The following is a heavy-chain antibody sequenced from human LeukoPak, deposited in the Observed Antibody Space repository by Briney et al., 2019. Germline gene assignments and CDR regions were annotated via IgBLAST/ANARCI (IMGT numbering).Heavy chain of an antibody. CDR2: INHSGST. CDR1: GGSFSGYY. CDR3: ARGKRDYYDSSGWGSAFDI. V-gene: IGHV4-34*01. D-gene: IGHD3-22*01. Sequence: SETLSLTCGVYGGSFSGYYWSWIRQPPGKGLEWIGEINHSGSTNYNPSLKSRVTISVDTSKNQFSLKLSSVTAADTAVYYCARGKRDYYDSSGWGSAFDIWGQGTLVTVSS. J-gene: IGHJ4*02.